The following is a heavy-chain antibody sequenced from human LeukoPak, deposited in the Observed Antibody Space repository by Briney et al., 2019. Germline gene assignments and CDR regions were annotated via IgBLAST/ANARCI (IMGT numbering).Heavy chain of an antibody. CDR3: ARVTVATIYVLWYFDL. V-gene: IGHV3-9*01. Sequence: GRSLRLSCGASGFTFDDYAMHWVRQAPGKGLEWVSGISWNSGSIGYADSVKGRFTISRDNAKNSLYLQMNSLRAGDTALYYCARVTVATIYVLWYFDLWGRGTLVTVSS. J-gene: IGHJ2*01. CDR2: ISWNSGSI. D-gene: IGHD5-24*01. CDR1: GFTFDDYA.